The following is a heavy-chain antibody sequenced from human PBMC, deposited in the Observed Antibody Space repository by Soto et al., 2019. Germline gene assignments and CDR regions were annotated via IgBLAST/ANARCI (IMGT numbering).Heavy chain of an antibody. D-gene: IGHD2-2*02. V-gene: IGHV4-39*01. J-gene: IGHJ4*02. CDR2: IYYSGST. CDR3: ARHIVVVPAAIPFDY. CDR1: GGSISSSSYY. Sequence: PSETLSLTCTVSGGSISSSSYYWGWIRQPPGKGLEWIGSIYYSGSTYYNPSLKSRVTISVDTSKNQFSLKLSSVTAADTAVYYCARHIVVVPAAIPFDYWGQGTLVTVSS.